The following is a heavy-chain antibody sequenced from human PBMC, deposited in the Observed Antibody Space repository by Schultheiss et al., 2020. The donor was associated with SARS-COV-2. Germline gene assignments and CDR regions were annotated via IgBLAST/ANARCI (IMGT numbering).Heavy chain of an antibody. CDR1: GFTFTNYA. J-gene: IGHJ4*02. V-gene: IGHV3-30*04. CDR3: ARSDDVVVVAAINFDN. Sequence: GGSLRLSCAASGFTFTNYAMSWVRQAPGKGLEWVAVISSHGTDKYYADSVKGRFTISRDNSKNTVYLQMTSLGAEDTAVYYCARSDDVVVVAAINFDNWGQGTLVTVSS. CDR2: ISSHGTDK. D-gene: IGHD2-15*01.